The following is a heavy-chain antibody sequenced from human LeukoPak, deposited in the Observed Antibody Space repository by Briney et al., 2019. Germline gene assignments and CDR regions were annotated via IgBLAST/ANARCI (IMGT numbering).Heavy chain of an antibody. V-gene: IGHV4-34*01. D-gene: IGHD6-19*01. CDR1: GGSFSGYY. CDR3: ARSGEQWLVQTDY. Sequence: PSETLSLTCAVYGGSFSGYYWSWIRQPPGKGLEWIGEINHSGSTYYNPSLKSRVTISVDKSKNQFSLRLSSVTAADTAVYYCARSGEQWLVQTDYWGQGTLVTVSS. CDR2: INHSGST. J-gene: IGHJ4*02.